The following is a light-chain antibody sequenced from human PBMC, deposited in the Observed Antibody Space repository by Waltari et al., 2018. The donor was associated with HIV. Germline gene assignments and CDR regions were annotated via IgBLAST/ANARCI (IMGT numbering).Light chain of an antibody. CDR3: HQYGETSYT. V-gene: IGKV3-20*01. CDR2: GAS. J-gene: IGKJ2*01. CDR1: QTINSNY. Sequence: IVLTQSPGTLSLSPGERVRLSCRASQTINSNYLAWFQQKPGQAPRLLIYGASNRATGIPDRFRGRGSGTDFTLTISRLEPEEFAVYYCHQYGETSYTFGQGTKLEIK.